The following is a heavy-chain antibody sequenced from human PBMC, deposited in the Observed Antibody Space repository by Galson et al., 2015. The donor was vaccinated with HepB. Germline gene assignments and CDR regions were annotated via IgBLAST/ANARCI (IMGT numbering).Heavy chain of an antibody. D-gene: IGHD3-16*01. CDR2: IRYDGTNK. Sequence: SLRLSCAASGFTFSYYAMHWVRRAPGKGLEWAAFIRYDGTNKDYADSVKGRFTLSRDNSKNTLYLQMNSLRAEDTAVYYCAKDWSLLRLGELIDYWGQGTLVTVSS. V-gene: IGHV3-30*02. CDR3: AKDWSLLRLGELIDY. J-gene: IGHJ4*02. CDR1: GFTFSYYA.